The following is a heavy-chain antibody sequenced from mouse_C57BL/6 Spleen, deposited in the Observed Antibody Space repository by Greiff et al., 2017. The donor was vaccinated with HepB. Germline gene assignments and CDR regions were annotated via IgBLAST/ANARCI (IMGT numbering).Heavy chain of an antibody. V-gene: IGHV1-63*01. CDR2: IYPGGGYT. CDR3: AREGKLRAMDY. CDR1: GYTFTNYW. D-gene: IGHD1-1*01. J-gene: IGHJ4*01. Sequence: VQVVESGAELVRPGTSVKMSCKASGYTFTNYWIGWAKQRPGHGLEWIGDIYPGGGYTNYNEKFKGKATLTADKSSSTAYMQFSSLTSEDSAIYYCAREGKLRAMDYWGQGTSVTVSS.